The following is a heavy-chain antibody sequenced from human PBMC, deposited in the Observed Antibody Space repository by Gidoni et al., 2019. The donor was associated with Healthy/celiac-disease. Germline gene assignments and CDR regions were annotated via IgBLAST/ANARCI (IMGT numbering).Heavy chain of an antibody. J-gene: IGHJ4*02. CDR3: AKVYYYDSSGYVDY. D-gene: IGHD3-22*01. Sequence: EVQLLESGGGLVQPGGSLSLSCAASGFTFSSYALSWVRQAPGKGLDWVSAISGSGGSTYYADSVKGRFNISRDNSKNTLYLQMNSLRAEDTAVYYCAKVYYYDSSGYVDYWGQGTLVTVSS. CDR1: GFTFSSYA. CDR2: ISGSGGST. V-gene: IGHV3-23*01.